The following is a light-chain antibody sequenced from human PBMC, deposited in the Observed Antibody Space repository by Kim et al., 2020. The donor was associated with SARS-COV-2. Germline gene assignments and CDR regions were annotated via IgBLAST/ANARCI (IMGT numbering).Light chain of an antibody. CDR2: DAS. CDR1: QGIYKY. V-gene: IGKV1-27*01. Sequence: DIQMTQSPSSLSASVGDRVTITCRASQGIYKYLAWYQQKPGKVPKLLIYDASKLESGFPSRFSGRGSGTYFTLTINSLQPEDVATYYCQKYDVAPYTFGQGTKLEI. CDR3: QKYDVAPYT. J-gene: IGKJ2*01.